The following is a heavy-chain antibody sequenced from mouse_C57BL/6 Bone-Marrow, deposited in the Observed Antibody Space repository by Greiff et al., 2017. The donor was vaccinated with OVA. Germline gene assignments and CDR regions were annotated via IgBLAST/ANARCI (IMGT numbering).Heavy chain of an antibody. CDR2: IWSGGST. CDR1: GFSLTSYG. CDR3: ARKVRYYAMDY. J-gene: IGHJ4*01. Sequence: VQLQQSGPGLVQPSQSLSLTCTVSGFSLTSYGVHWVRQSPGKGLEWLGVIWSGGSTDYNAAFISRLSISKDNSKSQVFFKMNSLQADDTAIYYCARKVRYYAMDYWGQGTSVTVSS. V-gene: IGHV2-2*01.